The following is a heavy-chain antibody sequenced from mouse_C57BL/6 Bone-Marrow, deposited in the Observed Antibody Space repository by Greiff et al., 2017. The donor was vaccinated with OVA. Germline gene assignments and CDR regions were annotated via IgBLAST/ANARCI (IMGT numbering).Heavy chain of an antibody. CDR3: ARGGDYLYAMDY. D-gene: IGHD5-5*01. Sequence: QVQLQQPGAELVKPGASVKMSCKASGYTFTSYWVTWVKQRPGQGLEWIGDIYPGSGSTNYNEKFKSKATLTVDTSSSTAYMQLSSLTSEDSAVYYCARGGDYLYAMDYWGQGTSVTVSS. V-gene: IGHV1-55*01. CDR1: GYTFTSYW. J-gene: IGHJ4*01. CDR2: IYPGSGST.